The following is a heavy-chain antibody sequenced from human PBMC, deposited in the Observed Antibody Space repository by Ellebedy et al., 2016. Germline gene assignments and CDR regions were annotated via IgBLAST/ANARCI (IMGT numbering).Heavy chain of an antibody. D-gene: IGHD4-23*01. V-gene: IGHV3-33*01. CDR2: IWYDGTNK. CDR1: GFTFSSYC. CDR3: ARGPFGGNLFDALDI. Sequence: GESLKISXAASGFTFSSYCLHWVRQAPGTGLEWVAVIWYDGTNKYYADSVTGRFTVSRDNSMNTLYLQIDSLRAEDTAVYYCARGPFGGNLFDALDIWGQGTIVTVSS. J-gene: IGHJ3*02.